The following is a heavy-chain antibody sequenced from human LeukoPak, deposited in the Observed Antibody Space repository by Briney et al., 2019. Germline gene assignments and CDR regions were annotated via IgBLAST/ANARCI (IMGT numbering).Heavy chain of an antibody. D-gene: IGHD1-26*01. CDR2: ISSGSSYI. V-gene: IGHV3-21*01. CDR1: GFTFSSTS. CDR3: AREFFDREGGTTVLDY. Sequence: PGGSLRLSCAASGFTFSSTSMNWVRQAPGKGLGWVSSISSGSSYIFYADSVKGRFTISRDNAKNSLYLQMNSLRAEDTAVYYCAREFFDREGGTTVLDYWGQGTLVTVSS. J-gene: IGHJ4*02.